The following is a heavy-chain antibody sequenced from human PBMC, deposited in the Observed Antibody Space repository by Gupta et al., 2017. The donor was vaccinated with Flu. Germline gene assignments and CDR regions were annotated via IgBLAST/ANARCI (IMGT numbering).Heavy chain of an antibody. Sequence: EVKLVESGGGLVRPGGSLRLSCAASVFTFSSSSLNWVRQAPGKGLEWVSFISSSSSYIYYADSLKGRFTISRDNAKNSLYLQMDNLRAEDSAVYYCARTWDVKNSNDYWGQGTLVTVSS. V-gene: IGHV3-21*01. CDR3: ARTWDVKNSNDY. D-gene: IGHD1-26*01. J-gene: IGHJ4*02. CDR2: ISSSSSYI. CDR1: VFTFSSSS.